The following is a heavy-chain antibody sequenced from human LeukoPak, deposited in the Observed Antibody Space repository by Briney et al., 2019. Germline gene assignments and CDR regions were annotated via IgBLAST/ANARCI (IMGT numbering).Heavy chain of an antibody. CDR3: ARAGDYGRWFDP. V-gene: IGHV4-4*02. CDR1: GGSISSSNW. J-gene: IGHJ5*02. CDR2: IYYSGST. D-gene: IGHD4-17*01. Sequence: SGTLSLTCAVSGGSISSSNWWTWVRQPPGKGLEWIGEIYYSGSTNYNPSLKSRVTISMDKSKNQFSLDLTSVTPEDTAVYYCARAGDYGRWFDPWGQGTLVTVSS.